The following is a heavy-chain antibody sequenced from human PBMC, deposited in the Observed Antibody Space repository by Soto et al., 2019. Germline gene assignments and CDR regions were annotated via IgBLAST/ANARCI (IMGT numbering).Heavy chain of an antibody. J-gene: IGHJ6*02. CDR3: ERGYDFWSGYYTDPDYYYYYGMDV. V-gene: IGHV1-18*04. CDR1: GYTFTSYG. D-gene: IGHD3-3*01. Sequence: QVQLVQSGAEVKKPGASVKVSCKASGYTFTSYGISWVRQAPGQGLEWMGWISAYNGNTNYAQKLQGRVTMTTDTSTSTAYMELRSLRSDDTAVYYCERGYDFWSGYYTDPDYYYYYGMDVWGQGTTVTVSS. CDR2: ISAYNGNT.